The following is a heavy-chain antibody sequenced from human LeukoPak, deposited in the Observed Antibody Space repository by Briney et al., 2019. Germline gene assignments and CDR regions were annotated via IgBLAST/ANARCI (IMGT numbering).Heavy chain of an antibody. CDR2: INPSGGST. Sequence: ASVKVSCKASGYTFTSYYMHWVRQAPGQGLEWMGIINPSGGSTSYAQKFQGRVTMTRDTSTSTVYMELSSLRSEDTVVYYCARGTYDFWSGAPSVVTWFDPWGQGTLVTVSS. D-gene: IGHD3-3*01. CDR3: ARGTYDFWSGAPSVVTWFDP. V-gene: IGHV1-46*01. CDR1: GYTFTSYY. J-gene: IGHJ5*02.